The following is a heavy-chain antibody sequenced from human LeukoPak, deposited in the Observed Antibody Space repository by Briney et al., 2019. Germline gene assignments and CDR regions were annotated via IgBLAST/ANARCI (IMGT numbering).Heavy chain of an antibody. D-gene: IGHD2/OR15-2a*01. V-gene: IGHV3-66*01. CDR1: GFTVSSNY. CDR2: IYDAGNT. CDR3: ARAIQYRFDP. J-gene: IGHJ5*02. Sequence: GGSLRLSCAASGFTVSSNYVSWVRLGPGKGLEWVSVIYDAGNTYYADSVKGRFTISRDNSKNTLYLQMSSLRAEDTAVYYCARAIQYRFDPWGQGTLVTVSS.